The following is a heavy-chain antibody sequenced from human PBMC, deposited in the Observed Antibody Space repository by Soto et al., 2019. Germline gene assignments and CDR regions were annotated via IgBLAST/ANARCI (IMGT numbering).Heavy chain of an antibody. D-gene: IGHD4-17*01. Sequence: EVQLVESGGGLVKPGGSLRLSCAASGFTFTTYSMNWVRQAPGKGLEWVSSISGSSSYIYYADSVKGRFTISRDNAKNSLYLQMNSLRVEDTAVYYCARVRYGDHTFDYWGQGTLVTVSS. V-gene: IGHV3-21*01. J-gene: IGHJ4*02. CDR3: ARVRYGDHTFDY. CDR1: GFTFTTYS. CDR2: ISGSSSYI.